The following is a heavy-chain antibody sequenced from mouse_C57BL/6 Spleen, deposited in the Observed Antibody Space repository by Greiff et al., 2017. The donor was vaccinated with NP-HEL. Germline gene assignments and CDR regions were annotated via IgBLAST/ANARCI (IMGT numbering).Heavy chain of an antibody. V-gene: IGHV1-55*01. J-gene: IGHJ2*01. CDR2: IYPGSGST. CDR3: ARYGLATVVAKSYFDY. CDR1: GYTFTSYW. D-gene: IGHD1-1*01. Sequence: QVQLQQPGAELVKPGASVKMSCKASGYTFTSYWITWVKQRPGQGLEWIGDIYPGSGSTNYNEKFKSKATLTVDTSSSTAYMQLSSLTSEDSAVYYCARYGLATVVAKSYFDYWGQGTTLTVSS.